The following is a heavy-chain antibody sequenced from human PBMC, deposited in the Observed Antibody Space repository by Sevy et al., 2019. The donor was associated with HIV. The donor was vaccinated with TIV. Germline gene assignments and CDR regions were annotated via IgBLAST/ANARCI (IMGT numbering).Heavy chain of an antibody. CDR2: VSPHNGDT. J-gene: IGHJ4*02. Sequence: VSVKVSCKASGYTFTSYRITWVRQAPGQGLECMGWVSPHNGDTNYVQKFQGRVTMTTDTSTSTAYMELRSLRSDDTAVYYCARAYCTGGRCHSLAYWGQGSLVTVSS. D-gene: IGHD2-15*01. V-gene: IGHV1-18*01. CDR1: GYTFTSYR. CDR3: ARAYCTGGRCHSLAY.